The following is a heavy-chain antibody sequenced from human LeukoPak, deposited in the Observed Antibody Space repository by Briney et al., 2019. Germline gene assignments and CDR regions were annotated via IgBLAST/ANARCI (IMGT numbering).Heavy chain of an antibody. D-gene: IGHD4-17*01. CDR2: LYHPDST. CDR3: ARHYDSYFYYYLDL. J-gene: IGHJ6*03. Sequence: LRLSCTASGFTFGDYAMSWFRQAPGKGLEWIGSLYHPDSTYYNPSLKSRVTMSVDTSRNQFSLKLSFVTAADTAVYYCARHYDSYFYYYLDLWGTGTTVTVSS. CDR1: GFTFGDYA. V-gene: IGHV4-38-2*02.